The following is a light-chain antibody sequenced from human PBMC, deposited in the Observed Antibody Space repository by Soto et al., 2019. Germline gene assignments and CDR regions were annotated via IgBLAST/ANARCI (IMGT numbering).Light chain of an antibody. CDR3: AAWDDSLSGPI. V-gene: IGLV1-47*01. CDR1: SSNIGSNY. Sequence: QSVLTQPPSASGTPGQRVTISCSGSSSNIGSNYVFWYQQLPGTAPQVLIYRNNQRPSGFPDRFSGSKSGTSASLAISGLRSDDEADYYCAAWDDSLSGPIFGGGTKVTVL. J-gene: IGLJ2*01. CDR2: RNN.